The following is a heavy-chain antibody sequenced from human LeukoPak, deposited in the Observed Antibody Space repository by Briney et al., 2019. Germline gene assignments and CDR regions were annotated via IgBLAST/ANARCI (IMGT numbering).Heavy chain of an antibody. D-gene: IGHD1-26*01. CDR1: GFTFTIYS. CDR2: ISTDGSTK. Sequence: GGSLRLSWAASGFTFTIYSMNWVRQAPGKGLEWVSYISTDGSTKYYADSAKGRFTISRDNAKNSLYLQMNSLKDEDTAVYYCVRTQFGSFRPYWGQGTLVSVSS. CDR3: VRTQFGSFRPY. V-gene: IGHV3-48*02. J-gene: IGHJ4*02.